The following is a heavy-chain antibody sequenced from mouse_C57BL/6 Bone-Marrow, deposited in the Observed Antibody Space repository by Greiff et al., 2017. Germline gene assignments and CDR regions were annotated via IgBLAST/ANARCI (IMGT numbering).Heavy chain of an antibody. CDR1: GFTFSDYY. D-gene: IGHD1-1*01. CDR3: ARHRITTVGAPLAY. J-gene: IGHJ3*01. CDR2: ISYGGGST. Sequence: DVMLVASGGGLVQPGGSLKLSCAASGFTFSDYYMSWVRQTPEKRLEWVAYISYGGGSTYYPDTVKGRFTISRDNAKNTLYLQMSCLQSADPAMYKWARHRITTVGAPLAYGGQGTLVTVS. V-gene: IGHV5-12*01.